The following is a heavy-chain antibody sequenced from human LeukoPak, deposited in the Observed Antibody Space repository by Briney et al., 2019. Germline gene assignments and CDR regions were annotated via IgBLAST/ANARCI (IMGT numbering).Heavy chain of an antibody. CDR2: IWSDGSNK. CDR3: ARGYYDGHGHHFEY. CDR1: GFTFSGYG. Sequence: GGSLRLSCAASGFTFSGYGMHWVRQAPGKGLEWVTVIWSDGSNKYYADSVKGRFTISRDNSKNTLYLQMNSLRAEDTAVYYCARGYYDGHGHHFEYWGQGTLVTVSS. J-gene: IGHJ4*02. V-gene: IGHV3-33*01. D-gene: IGHD3-22*01.